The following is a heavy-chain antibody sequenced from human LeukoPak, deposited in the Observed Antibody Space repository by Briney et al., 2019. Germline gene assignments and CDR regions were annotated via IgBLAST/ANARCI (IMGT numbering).Heavy chain of an antibody. CDR1: VGSFSKYH. CDR2: INRRSST. CDR3: ARSGLTTIAYLD. Sequence: TLSLTCAVSVGSFSKYHWSWFRQPPGKGLEWIGEINRRSSTNYNPSLKSRVTISVDASKNHFSLELSSVTAADTAVYYCARSGLTTIAYLDWGQGTLVTVSS. D-gene: IGHD4-11*01. V-gene: IGHV4-34*01. J-gene: IGHJ4*02.